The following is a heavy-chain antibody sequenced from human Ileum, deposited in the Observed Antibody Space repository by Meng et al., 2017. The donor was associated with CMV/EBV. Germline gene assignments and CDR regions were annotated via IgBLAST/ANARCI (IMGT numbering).Heavy chain of an antibody. J-gene: IGHJ4*02. CDR2: MNPNSGNT. CDR3: ARRYYGSGSTLGY. CDR1: GYTFTSYD. Sequence: KASGYTFTSYDINWVRQATGQGLEWMGWMNPNSGNTGYAQKFQGRITISRNTSISTAYMELSSLRSEDTAVYYCARRYYGSGSTLGYWGQGTLVTVS. D-gene: IGHD3-10*01. V-gene: IGHV1-8*03.